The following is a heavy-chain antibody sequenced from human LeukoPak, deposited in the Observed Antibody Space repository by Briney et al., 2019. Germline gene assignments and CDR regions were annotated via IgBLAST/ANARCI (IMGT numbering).Heavy chain of an antibody. Sequence: GGSLTLTCAASGFTFSSYSMNWVRQAPGQGLEWVSSISSSSSYIYYADSVKGRFTISRDNAKNSLYLQMNSLRAEDTAVYYCARGGYYYDSSGYYPFYFDYWGQGTLVTVSS. J-gene: IGHJ4*02. D-gene: IGHD3-22*01. CDR3: ARGGYYYDSSGYYPFYFDY. V-gene: IGHV3-21*01. CDR1: GFTFSSYS. CDR2: ISSSSSYI.